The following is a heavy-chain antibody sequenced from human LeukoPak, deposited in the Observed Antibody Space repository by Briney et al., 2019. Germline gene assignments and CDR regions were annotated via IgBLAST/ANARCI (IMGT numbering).Heavy chain of an antibody. CDR2: IYYTGSV. CDR3: ARDHSYYFGSQTSTLDV. V-gene: IGHV4-31*03. J-gene: IGHJ6*02. CDR1: GGSISSGGYY. Sequence: SETLSLTCTVSGGSISSGGYYWSWIRQPPGEGLEWIGYIYYTGSVDYNASLKSRLTISLDTSKNRFSLKLNSVTAADTAVYYCARDHSYYFGSQTSTLDVWGQGTAVTVSS. D-gene: IGHD3-10*01.